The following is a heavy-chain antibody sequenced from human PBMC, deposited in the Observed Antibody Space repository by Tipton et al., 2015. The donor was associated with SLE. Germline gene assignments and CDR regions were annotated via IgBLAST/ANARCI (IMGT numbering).Heavy chain of an antibody. V-gene: IGHV4-34*01. CDR1: GGSFSGYY. CDR2: INHSGST. D-gene: IGHD2-8*02. CDR3: ARGLSSLVGFYYYYYMDV. Sequence: TLSLTCAVYGGSFSGYYRSWIRQPPGKGLEWIGEINHSGSTTYNPSLKSRVTISIDTSENQFSLKLSSVTAADTAVYYCARGLSSLVGFYYYYYMDVRGKGTTVTVSS. J-gene: IGHJ6*03.